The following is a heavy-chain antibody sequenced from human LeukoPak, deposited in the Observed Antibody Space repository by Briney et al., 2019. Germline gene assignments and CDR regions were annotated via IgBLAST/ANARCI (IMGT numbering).Heavy chain of an antibody. V-gene: IGHV4-39*01. J-gene: IGHJ4*02. D-gene: IGHD4-17*01. CDR2: IYYSGST. CDR3: ARHHLTTPDC. CDR1: GGSISSSSYY. Sequence: SETLSLTCTVSGGSISSSSYYWGWIRQPPGKGLEWIGSIYYSGSTYYNPSLKSRVTISVDTSKNQFSLKLSSVTAADTAVCYCARHHLTTPDCWGQGTLVTVSS.